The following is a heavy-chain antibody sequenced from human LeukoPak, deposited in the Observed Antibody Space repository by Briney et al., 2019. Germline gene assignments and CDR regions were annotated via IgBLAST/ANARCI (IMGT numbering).Heavy chain of an antibody. V-gene: IGHV1-8*01. D-gene: IGHD3-9*01. J-gene: IGHJ6*03. CDR1: GYTFTSYD. Sequence: ASVKVSCKASGYTFTSYDINWVRQATGQGLEWMGWMNPNSGNTGYAQKFQGRVTMTRNTSISTAYMELSSLRSEDTAVYYCARGLRYFDWLPRRPLYYMDVWGKGTTVTISS. CDR2: MNPNSGNT. CDR3: ARGLRYFDWLPRRPLYYMDV.